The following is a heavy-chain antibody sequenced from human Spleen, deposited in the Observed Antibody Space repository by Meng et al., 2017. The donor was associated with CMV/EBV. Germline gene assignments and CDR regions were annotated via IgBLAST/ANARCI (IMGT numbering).Heavy chain of an antibody. J-gene: IGHJ4*02. CDR2: IWYDGSYK. D-gene: IGHD3-22*01. V-gene: IGHV3-33*01. Sequence: GGSLRLSCAASGFTFSDYGMHWVRQAPGKGLEWAAFIWYDGSYKFYPDSVKGRFTISRDNSENTLYLQMNNLRAEDTAVYYCARDPPNYYDSSGYVTDYWGQGTLVTVSS. CDR3: ARDPPNYYDSSGYVTDY. CDR1: GFTFSDYG.